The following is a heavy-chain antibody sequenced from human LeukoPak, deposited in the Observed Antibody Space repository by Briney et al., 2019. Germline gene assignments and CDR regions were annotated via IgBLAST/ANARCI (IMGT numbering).Heavy chain of an antibody. D-gene: IGHD3-22*01. Sequence: PGGPLRLSCAASGFTFSRFGMHWVRQAPGKGLEWVAVILYDGSHKSYADSVKGRFTISRDKSKNTLYLEMNSLRAEDTSVYYCARDYYYDSSGYWDYHFDYWGQGTLVSV. J-gene: IGHJ4*02. CDR3: ARDYYYDSSGYWDYHFDY. CDR1: GFTFSRFG. CDR2: ILYDGSHK. V-gene: IGHV3-33*01.